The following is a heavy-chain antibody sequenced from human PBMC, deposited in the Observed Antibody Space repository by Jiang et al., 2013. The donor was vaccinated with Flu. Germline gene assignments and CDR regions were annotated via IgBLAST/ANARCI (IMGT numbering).Heavy chain of an antibody. Sequence: GAEVKKPGASVKVSCKASGYKFANYGISWVRQAPGQGLEWMGWISIYNGNTNYAQKLQGRVTMTRDTSTSTAYMELRSLRSDDTAMYYCARDRSAGHLLLSRELWDYWGQGTLVNV. V-gene: IGHV1-18*01. J-gene: IGHJ4*02. D-gene: IGHD2-21*02. CDR2: ISIYNGNT. CDR3: ARDRSAGHLLLSRELWDY. CDR1: GYKFANYG.